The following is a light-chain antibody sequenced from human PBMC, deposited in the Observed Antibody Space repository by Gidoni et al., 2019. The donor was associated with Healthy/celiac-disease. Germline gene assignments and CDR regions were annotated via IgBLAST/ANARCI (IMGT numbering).Light chain of an antibody. CDR2: GAS. V-gene: IGKV3-20*01. CDR1: QSVSSSY. Sequence: EIVLTQSPGTLSLSPGERATLSCRASQSVSSSYLAWYQQKPGQAPGLLIYGASSRATGIPDRFSGSGSGTDFTLTISRLEPEDFAVYYCQQYGSSPMYTFGQXTKLEIK. CDR3: QQYGSSPMYT. J-gene: IGKJ2*01.